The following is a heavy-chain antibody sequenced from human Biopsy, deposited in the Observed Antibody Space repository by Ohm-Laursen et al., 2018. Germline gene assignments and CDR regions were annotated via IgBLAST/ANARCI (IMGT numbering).Heavy chain of an antibody. J-gene: IGHJ6*02. D-gene: IGHD2-15*01. CDR1: GGTFTRYA. Sequence: SVKVSCKASGGTFTRYAMHWVRQAPGQGLEWMGRIIPVHDIANYAQKFQGRVTITADKSTSTAYMELRNLRSEDTAVYYCARTLVDCTSGTCYDVGDGMDVWGQGTTVIVSS. CDR2: IIPVHDIA. CDR3: ARTLVDCTSGTCYDVGDGMDV. V-gene: IGHV1-69*04.